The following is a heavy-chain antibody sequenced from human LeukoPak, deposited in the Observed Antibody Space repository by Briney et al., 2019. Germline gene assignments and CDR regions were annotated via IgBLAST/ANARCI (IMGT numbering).Heavy chain of an antibody. CDR2: IYSSGST. D-gene: IGHD6-13*01. J-gene: IGHJ6*03. CDR1: GGSISSYY. V-gene: IGHV4-4*07. Sequence: SETLSLTCTVSGGSISSYYWSWIRQPAGKGLEWIGRIYSSGSTNYNPSLKSRVTMSVDTSKDQFSLRLSSVTAADTAVYYCAREAARVPYHMYVWGKGTTVTVSS. CDR3: AREAARVPYHMYV.